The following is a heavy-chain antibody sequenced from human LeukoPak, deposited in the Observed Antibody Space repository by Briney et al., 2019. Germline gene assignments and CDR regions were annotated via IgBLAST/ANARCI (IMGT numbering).Heavy chain of an antibody. CDR1: GYSFTSYW. V-gene: IGHV5-51*01. Sequence: HGESLKISCKGSGYSFTSYWIGWVRQVPGKGLEWMGLIYPGYSDAKYSPSFQGQVTLSVDASISTAYLQWSSLKASDTAMYYCARAEQLGGDDFDYWGQGTLVTVSS. J-gene: IGHJ4*02. D-gene: IGHD6-6*01. CDR2: IYPGYSDA. CDR3: ARAEQLGGDDFDY.